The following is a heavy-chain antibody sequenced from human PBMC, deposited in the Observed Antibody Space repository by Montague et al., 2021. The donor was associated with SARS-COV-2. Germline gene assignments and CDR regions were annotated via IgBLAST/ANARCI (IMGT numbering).Heavy chain of an antibody. Sequence: SETLSLTCTVSGDSISSSSYNWGWIRQPPGKGLEWIGGVHYSGRPYYNPSLKSRVTIYVDTSKNQLSLKLSSVTAADTAVYYCTRHVHMTWPEPSPGFDYWGQGTLVTASS. CDR2: VHYSGRP. D-gene: IGHD1-1*01. J-gene: IGHJ4*02. CDR1: GDSISSSSYN. CDR3: TRHVHMTWPEPSPGFDY. V-gene: IGHV4-39*01.